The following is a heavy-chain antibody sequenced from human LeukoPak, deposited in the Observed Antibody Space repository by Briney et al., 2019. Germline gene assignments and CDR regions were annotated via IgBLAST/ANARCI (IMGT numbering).Heavy chain of an antibody. Sequence: ASVKVSCKASGGTFSSYAISWVRQAPGQGLEWMGGLIPVFGTANYAQKFQGRVTITADESTSTAYMELSSLRSEDTAVYYCARCKIQLWLQINAFDIWGQGTMVTVSS. D-gene: IGHD5-18*01. V-gene: IGHV1-69*13. J-gene: IGHJ3*02. CDR3: ARCKIQLWLQINAFDI. CDR1: GGTFSSYA. CDR2: LIPVFGTA.